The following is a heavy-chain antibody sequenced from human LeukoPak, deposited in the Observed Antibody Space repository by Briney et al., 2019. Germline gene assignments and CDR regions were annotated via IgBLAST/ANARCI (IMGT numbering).Heavy chain of an antibody. V-gene: IGHV1-8*01. CDR2: MNPNSGNT. J-gene: IGHJ5*02. Sequence: ASVKVSCTASGYTFTSYDINWVRQATGQGLEWMGWMNPNSGNTGYAQKFQGRVTMTRNTSISTAYMELSSLRSEDTAVYYCARGGYSYGYDWFDPWGQGTLVTVSS. CDR1: GYTFTSYD. CDR3: ARGGYSYGYDWFDP. D-gene: IGHD5-18*01.